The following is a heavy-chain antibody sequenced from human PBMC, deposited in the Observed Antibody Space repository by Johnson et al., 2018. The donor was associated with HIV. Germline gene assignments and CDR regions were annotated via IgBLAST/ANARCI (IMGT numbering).Heavy chain of an antibody. CDR2: VSDHGRTT. J-gene: IGHJ3*02. V-gene: IGHV3-30*03. Sequence: QVQLVESGGGVVQPGRSLRLSCAASGFTFSSFGMHWVRQAPGKGLEWVAVVSDHGRTTYFADSVKGRFTISRDNSKNTLYLQMNNLRPEDTAVYYCAGGAAFDIWGPGTIVTVPS. CDR3: AGGAAFDI. CDR1: GFTFSSFG.